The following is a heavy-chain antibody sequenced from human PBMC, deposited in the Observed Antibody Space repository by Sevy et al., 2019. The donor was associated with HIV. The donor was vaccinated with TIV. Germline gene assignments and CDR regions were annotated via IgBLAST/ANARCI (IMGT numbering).Heavy chain of an antibody. J-gene: IGHJ4*02. CDR3: ARGGSNSSAYQGGFDY. Sequence: GGSLRLSCAASGFTFSSYAMSWVRQAPGKGLEWVSAISGSGGSTYYADSVRGRFTISRDSSKNTLFLQMNSLRDEDMAVYYCARGGSNSSAYQGGFDYWGQGTLVTVSS. CDR1: GFTFSSYA. CDR2: ISGSGGST. V-gene: IGHV3-23*01. D-gene: IGHD3-22*01.